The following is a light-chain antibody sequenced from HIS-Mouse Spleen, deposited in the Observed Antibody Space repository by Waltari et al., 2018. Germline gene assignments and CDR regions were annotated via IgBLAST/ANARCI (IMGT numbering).Light chain of an antibody. Sequence: DIVMTQSPLSLPVTPGEPASISCRSSQSLLHSNGYNYLDWYLQKPGQSPQLLIYLGSNRASGVPDRFSGSGSGTDFTLKISRVEAEYVGVYYCMQALQTPFTFGPGTKVDIQ. CDR3: MQALQTPFT. J-gene: IGKJ3*01. V-gene: IGKV2-28*01. CDR2: LGS. CDR1: QSLLHSNGYNY.